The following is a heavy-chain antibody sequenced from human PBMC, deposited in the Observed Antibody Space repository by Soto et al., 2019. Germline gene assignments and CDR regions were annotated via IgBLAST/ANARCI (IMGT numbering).Heavy chain of an antibody. J-gene: IGHJ3*01. CDR2: INPDNGNT. CDR1: GFSFSDNL. D-gene: IGHD2-8*02. V-gene: IGHV1-3*01. Sequence: QVQLVQSGAEVRKPGASVNISCRASGFSFSDNLINWVRQAPGQSLEWMGWINPDNGNTRSSQTFQGRVTISRHSSASIAYVEVSDLTSADTAVYYCARDILSVGPRANDAFDVWGQGTMVTVSS. CDR3: ARDILSVGPRANDAFDV.